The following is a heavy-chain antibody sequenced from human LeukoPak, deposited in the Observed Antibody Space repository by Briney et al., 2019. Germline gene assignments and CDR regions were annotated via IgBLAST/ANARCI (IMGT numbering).Heavy chain of an antibody. CDR3: ARGRSITLLRGVAMSDGFDI. D-gene: IGHD3-10*01. Sequence: GGSLRLSCTACGFTFTSYGMNWVRQAPGKGLEWVSFIDTSGSYIYYGDSLKGRVTISRDNAKNSLYLQMNGLRAEDTAVYYCARGRSITLLRGVAMSDGFDIWGQGAMVTVSS. V-gene: IGHV3-21*01. CDR1: GFTFTSYG. J-gene: IGHJ3*02. CDR2: IDTSGSYI.